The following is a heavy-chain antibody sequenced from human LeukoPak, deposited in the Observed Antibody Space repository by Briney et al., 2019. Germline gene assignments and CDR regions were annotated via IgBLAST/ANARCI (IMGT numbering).Heavy chain of an antibody. CDR2: VNPDGSSL. CDR3: ARGGSYGDY. D-gene: IGHD3-16*01. CDR1: GFTFSNYW. J-gene: IGHJ4*02. V-gene: IGHV3-74*01. Sequence: GRSLRLSCAASGFTFSNYWMHWVRQVPEKGLVWVSRVNPDGSSLTYANSVKGRFTSSRDNARNTLYLQMNRLRVEDTAVYYCARGGSYGDYWGQGILVTVSS.